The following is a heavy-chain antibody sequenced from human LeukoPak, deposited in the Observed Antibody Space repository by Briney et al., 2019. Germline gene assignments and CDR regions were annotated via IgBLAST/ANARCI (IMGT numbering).Heavy chain of an antibody. CDR1: GGSFSGYY. CDR3: AKPGPYSGSYYVLCFDY. CDR2: ISGSGGST. D-gene: IGHD1-26*01. Sequence: ETLSLTCAVYGGSFSGYYWSWIRQAPGKGLEWVSAISGSGGSTYYADSVKGRFTISRDNSKNTLYLQMNSLRAEDTAVYYCAKPGPYSGSYYVLCFDYWGQGTLVTVSS. V-gene: IGHV3-23*01. J-gene: IGHJ4*02.